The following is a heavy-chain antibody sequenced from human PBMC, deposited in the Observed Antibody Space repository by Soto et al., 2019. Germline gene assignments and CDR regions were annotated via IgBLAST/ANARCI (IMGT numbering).Heavy chain of an antibody. CDR1: GFTFSSYV. D-gene: IGHD2-15*01. V-gene: IGHV3-30-3*01. CDR2: ISYDGNNK. Sequence: QVQLVESGGGVVQPGRSLRLSCAASGFTFSSYVMHWVRQAPGKGLEWVAIISYDGNNKYYADSVKGRFTISRDNSKNXRYLQMNSLRAEDTAVYYCAGAGCDGGSCYTLVGLRYGMDVWGQGTTVTVSS. J-gene: IGHJ6*02. CDR3: AGAGCDGGSCYTLVGLRYGMDV.